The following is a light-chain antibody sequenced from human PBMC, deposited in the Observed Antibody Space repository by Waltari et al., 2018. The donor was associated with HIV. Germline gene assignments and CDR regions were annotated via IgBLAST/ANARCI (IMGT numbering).Light chain of an antibody. CDR1: SGDVGTYNL. CDR2: EVN. J-gene: IGLJ3*02. Sequence: QSALTQPASVSGSPGQSITISCTGASGDVGTYNLVSWYQQPPGKAPKLMIYEVNKRPSGVSNRFSGSKSGNTASLTISGLQAEDEAHYFCCSFTGDSTWVFGGGTKLTVL. V-gene: IGLV2-23*02. CDR3: CSFTGDSTWV.